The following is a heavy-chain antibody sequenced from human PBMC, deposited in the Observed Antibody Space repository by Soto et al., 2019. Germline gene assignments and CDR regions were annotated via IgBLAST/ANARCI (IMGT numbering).Heavy chain of an antibody. V-gene: IGHV4-59*01. CDR2: LYYSGST. J-gene: IGHJ5*02. CDR1: GGSISSYY. CDR3: ARMVLGYCSGGSCAGWFDP. Sequence: QVQLQESGPGLVKPSETLSLTCTVSGGSISSYYWSWIRQPPGKGLEWIGYLYYSGSTNYNPSLKSRVTISVDTSKNQFPLKLSSVTAADTAVYYCARMVLGYCSGGSCAGWFDPWGQGTLVTVSS. D-gene: IGHD2-15*01.